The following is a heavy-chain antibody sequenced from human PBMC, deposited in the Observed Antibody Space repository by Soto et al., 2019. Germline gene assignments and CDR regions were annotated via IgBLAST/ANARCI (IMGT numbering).Heavy chain of an antibody. CDR3: AGPGYSSQDY. D-gene: IGHD5-18*01. J-gene: IGHJ4*02. CDR1: GFTFSSFA. CDR2: ISGSGDGV. V-gene: IGHV3-23*01. Sequence: AVGSLRLSCAASGFTFSSFALSWVRQAPGKGLEWVSAISGSGDGVDYADSVKGQFTISRDNSKNTLYLQMNSLRVGDTAVYYCAGPGYSSQDYWGQGTLVTVSS.